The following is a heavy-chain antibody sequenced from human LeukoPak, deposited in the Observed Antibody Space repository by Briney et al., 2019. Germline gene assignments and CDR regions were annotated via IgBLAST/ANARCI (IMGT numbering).Heavy chain of an antibody. J-gene: IGHJ4*02. CDR1: GFTVSSNY. CDR3: AIGARGGLVLVY. CDR2: IYSGGST. Sequence: GGSLRLSCAASGFTVSSNYMSWVRQAPGKGLEWVSVIYSGGSTYYADSVKGRFTISRDNAKNSLYLQMNSLRAEDTAVYYCAIGARGGLVLVYWGQGTLVTVSS. V-gene: IGHV3-66*01. D-gene: IGHD4/OR15-4a*01.